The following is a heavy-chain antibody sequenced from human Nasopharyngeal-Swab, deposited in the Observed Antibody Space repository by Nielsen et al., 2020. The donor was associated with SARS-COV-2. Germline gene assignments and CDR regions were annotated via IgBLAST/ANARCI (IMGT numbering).Heavy chain of an antibody. Sequence: GESLKISCAASGFTFSSYEMNWVRQAPGKGLEWVSYISSSGSTIYYADSVKGRFTISRDNAKNSLYLQMNSLRAEDTAVYYCARDFGFCSSTSCSLLTFDYWGQGTLVTVS. D-gene: IGHD2-2*01. CDR1: GFTFSSYE. CDR3: ARDFGFCSSTSCSLLTFDY. CDR2: ISSSGSTI. V-gene: IGHV3-48*03. J-gene: IGHJ4*02.